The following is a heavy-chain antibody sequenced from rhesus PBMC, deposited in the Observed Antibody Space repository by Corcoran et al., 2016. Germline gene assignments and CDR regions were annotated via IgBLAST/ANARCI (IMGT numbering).Heavy chain of an antibody. CDR3: ARGYSGNYGLDS. CDR2: IYWEDDK. Sequence: QVTLKESGPALVKPTQTLTLTCTFSGFSLTTSGMGVGWIRQPPGKALEWLALIYWEDDKRYNTSLKSRLTISKDTSKNQVVLTMTNMDPVDTATYYCARGYSGNYGLDSWGQGVVVTVSS. J-gene: IGHJ6*01. D-gene: IGHD1-44*01. V-gene: IGHV2-174*01. CDR1: GFSLTTSGMG.